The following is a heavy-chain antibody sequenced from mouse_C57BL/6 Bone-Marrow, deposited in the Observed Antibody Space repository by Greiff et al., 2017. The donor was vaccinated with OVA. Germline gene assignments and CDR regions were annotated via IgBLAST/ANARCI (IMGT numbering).Heavy chain of an antibody. V-gene: IGHV2-6*01. CDR2: IWGVGST. Sequence: VHLVESGPGLVAPSQSLSITCTVSGFSLTSYGVDWVRQSPGKGLEWLGVIWGVGSTNYNSALKYRLSISKDNSKSQVFLKMNRLQTDDTAMYYCAIYGSSFAYWGDGTLVTVSA. J-gene: IGHJ3*01. D-gene: IGHD1-1*01. CDR3: AIYGSSFAY. CDR1: GFSLTSYG.